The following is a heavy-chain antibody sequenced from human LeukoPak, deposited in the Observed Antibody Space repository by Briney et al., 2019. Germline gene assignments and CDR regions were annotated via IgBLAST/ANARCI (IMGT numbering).Heavy chain of an antibody. CDR2: ISYDGSNK. CDR3: ARGILGELSLGFVDY. V-gene: IGHV3-30*04. Sequence: GGSLRLSCAASGFTFSSYAMHWVRQAPGKGLEWVAVISYDGSNKYYADSVKGRFTISRDNSKNTLYLQMNSLRAEDTAVYYCARGILGELSLGFVDYWGQGTLVTVSS. J-gene: IGHJ4*02. CDR1: GFTFSSYA. D-gene: IGHD3-16*02.